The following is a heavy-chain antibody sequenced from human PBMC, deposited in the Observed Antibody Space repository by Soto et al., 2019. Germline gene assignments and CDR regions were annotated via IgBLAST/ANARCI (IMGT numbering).Heavy chain of an antibody. D-gene: IGHD4-17*01. J-gene: IGHJ4*02. CDR1: EFTFANAW. Sequence: GSLRLSCAASEFTFANAWISWVRQAPGKGLEWVGRIKSKADGGTTDYAAPVKGRFTISRDESQNTLYLQMDSLKTEDTAVYYCTSLYYGHWGQGTLVTVSS. V-gene: IGHV3-15*01. CDR2: IKSKADGGTT. CDR3: TSLYYGH.